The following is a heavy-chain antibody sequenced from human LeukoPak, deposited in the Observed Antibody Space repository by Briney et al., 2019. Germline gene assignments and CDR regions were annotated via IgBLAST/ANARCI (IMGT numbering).Heavy chain of an antibody. Sequence: SETLSLTCAVSNGSITGSSYYWGWIRQPPGKGLEWIGSIYYSGSTYYNPSLKSRVTISLDTSKNQISLKLTSVAAADTAVYYCASCYDFNYYYMHVWGKGTKVTVSS. V-gene: IGHV4-39*07. CDR2: IYYSGST. CDR3: ASCYDFNYYYMHV. D-gene: IGHD3-3*01. J-gene: IGHJ6*03. CDR1: NGSITGSSYY.